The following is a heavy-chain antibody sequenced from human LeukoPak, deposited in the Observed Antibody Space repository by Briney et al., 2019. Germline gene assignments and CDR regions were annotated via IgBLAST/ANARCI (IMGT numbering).Heavy chain of an antibody. CDR2: FDPEDGET. V-gene: IGHV1-24*01. CDR3: AIRDCSSTSCYRNYYYGMDV. D-gene: IGHD2-2*01. J-gene: IGHJ6*04. CDR1: GYTLTELS. Sequence: ASVKVSCKVSGYTLTELSMHWVRQAPGKGLEWMGGFDPEDGETIYAQKFQGRVTMTEDTSTDTAYMELSSLRSEDTAVYYCAIRDCSSTSCYRNYYYGMDVWGKGTTVTVSS.